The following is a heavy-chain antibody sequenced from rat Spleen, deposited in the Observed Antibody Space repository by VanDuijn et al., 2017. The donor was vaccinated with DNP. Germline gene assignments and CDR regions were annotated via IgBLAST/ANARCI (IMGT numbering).Heavy chain of an antibody. Sequence: VQLVESGGGLVQPGNSLKLSCAASGFTFSNYDMAWVRQAPEKGLEWIASMSSGGSTYYNSAFKSRLSISRDTSKSQVFLKMNSLQTEDTAMYFCATGQGGFFTPFEYWGQGVMVTVSS. CDR1: GFTFSNYD. CDR2: MSSGGST. CDR3: ATGQGGFFTPFEY. V-gene: IGHV2S12*01. J-gene: IGHJ2*01. D-gene: IGHD1-11*01.